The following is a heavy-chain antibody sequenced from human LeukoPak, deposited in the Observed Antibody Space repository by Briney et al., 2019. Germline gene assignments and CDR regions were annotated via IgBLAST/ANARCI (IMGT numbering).Heavy chain of an antibody. V-gene: IGHV3-7*01. CDR1: GFTFSSYW. CDR3: ARGRVAAAGTWDY. CDR2: IKQDGSEK. J-gene: IGHJ4*02. D-gene: IGHD6-13*01. Sequence: GGSLRLSCAASGFTFSSYWMSWVRQAPGKGLEWVASIKQDGSEKYYVDSVKGRFTISRDNAKNSLYLQMNSLRAEDTAVYYCARGRVAAAGTWDYWGQGTLVSISS.